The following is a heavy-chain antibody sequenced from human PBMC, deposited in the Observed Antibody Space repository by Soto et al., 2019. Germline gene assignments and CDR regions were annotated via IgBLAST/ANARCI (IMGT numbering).Heavy chain of an antibody. D-gene: IGHD2-15*01. V-gene: IGHV4-34*01. CDR2: INHSGSI. Sequence: QVQLQQWGAGLLKPSETLSLTCAVYGGSFSGYYGSWIRQPPGKGLEWIGEINHSGSINYNPSLKSRVTISVDTSKNRFSLKLSSVTAADTAVYYCARGWCSAASCTPIDYWGQETLVTVSS. J-gene: IGHJ4*02. CDR1: GGSFSGYY. CDR3: ARGWCSAASCTPIDY.